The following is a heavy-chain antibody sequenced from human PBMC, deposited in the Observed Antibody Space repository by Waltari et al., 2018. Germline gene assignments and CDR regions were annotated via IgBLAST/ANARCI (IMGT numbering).Heavy chain of an antibody. Sequence: EVQLVESGGGLVKPGESLRRTCVASGFIFSGAGLTWVRQAPGKGLEWVSSISGAGTFTYYGDSVKGRFTISRDNAQNSVYLEMNSLRVEDTAVYYCARHLYSIDYLELGNWGQGTLVTVSS. D-gene: IGHD3-22*01. CDR2: ISGAGTFT. V-gene: IGHV3-21*06. CDR1: GFIFSGAG. J-gene: IGHJ4*02. CDR3: ARHLYSIDYLELGN.